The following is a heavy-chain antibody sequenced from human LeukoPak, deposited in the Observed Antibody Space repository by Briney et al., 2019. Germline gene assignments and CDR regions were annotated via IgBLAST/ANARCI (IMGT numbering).Heavy chain of an antibody. V-gene: IGHV4-59*01. Sequence: SETLSLTCTVSGGSISSYYWSWIRQPPGKGLEWIGYIYYSGSTNYNPSLKSRVTVSVDTSKNQFSLKLSSVTAADTAVYYCARARWSGDYYYGMDVWGQGTTVTVSS. D-gene: IGHD4-23*01. CDR2: IYYSGST. CDR3: ARARWSGDYYYGMDV. CDR1: GGSISSYY. J-gene: IGHJ6*02.